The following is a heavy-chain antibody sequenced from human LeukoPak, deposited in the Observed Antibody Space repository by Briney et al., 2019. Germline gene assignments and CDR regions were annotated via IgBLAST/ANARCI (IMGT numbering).Heavy chain of an antibody. V-gene: IGHV1-69*01. CDR3: ATAYYYDSSGLFDY. J-gene: IGHJ4*02. D-gene: IGHD3-22*01. CDR2: IIPIFGTA. CDR1: GGTFSSYA. Sequence: ASVRVSCKASGGTFSSYAISWVRQAPGQGLEWMEGIIPIFGTANYAQKFQGRVTITADESTSTAYMELSSLRSEDTAVYYCATAYYYDSSGLFDYWGQGTLVTVSS.